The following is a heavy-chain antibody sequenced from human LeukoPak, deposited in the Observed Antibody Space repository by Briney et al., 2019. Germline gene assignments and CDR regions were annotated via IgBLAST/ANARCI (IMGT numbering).Heavy chain of an antibody. CDR1: GGSISSYY. CDR3: ARGGAARLYFQN. CDR2: IYYSGST. D-gene: IGHD6-6*01. Sequence: PSETLSLTCTVSGGSISSYYWSWIRQPLGKGLEWIGYIYYSGSTNYNPSLQSRVTISVDTSKNQFSLNLNSVTAADTAVYYCARGGAARLYFQNWGQGTLVTVSS. V-gene: IGHV4-59*01. J-gene: IGHJ1*01.